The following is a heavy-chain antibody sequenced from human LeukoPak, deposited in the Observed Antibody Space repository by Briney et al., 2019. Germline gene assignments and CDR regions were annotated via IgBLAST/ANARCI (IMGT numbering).Heavy chain of an antibody. D-gene: IGHD3-10*01. J-gene: IGHJ6*03. Sequence: SVKVPCKASGGTFSSCAISWVRQAPGQGLEWMGGIIPIFGTANYAQKFQGRVTITTDESTSTAYMELSSLRSEDTAVYYCARRSGSGSLISYMDVWGKGTTVTVSS. CDR3: ARRSGSGSLISYMDV. CDR1: GGTFSSCA. V-gene: IGHV1-69*05. CDR2: IIPIFGTA.